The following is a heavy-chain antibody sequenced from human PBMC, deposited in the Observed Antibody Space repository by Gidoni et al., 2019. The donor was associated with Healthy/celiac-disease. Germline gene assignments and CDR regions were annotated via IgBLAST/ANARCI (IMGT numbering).Heavy chain of an antibody. CDR2: IYYSGST. J-gene: IGHJ3*02. V-gene: IGHV4-59*01. CDR3: ARDRRIYCGGDCSPGANAFDI. D-gene: IGHD2-21*02. Sequence: QVQLQESGPGLVKPSETLSLTCTVPGGSISSYYWRWIRQPPGKGLEWIGYIYYSGSTNYNPSLKSRVTISVDTSKNQFSLKLSSVTAADTAVYYCARDRRIYCGGDCSPGANAFDIWGQGTMVTVSS. CDR1: GGSISSYY.